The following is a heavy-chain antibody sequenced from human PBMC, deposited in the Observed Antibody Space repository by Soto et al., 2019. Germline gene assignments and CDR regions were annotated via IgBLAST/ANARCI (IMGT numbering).Heavy chain of an antibody. V-gene: IGHV3-30*18. CDR1: GFTFSSYG. CDR3: AKDEPYIAVAGYYYYYGMDV. Sequence: PGGSLRLSCAASGFTFSSYGMHWVRQAPGKGLEWVAVISYDGSNKYYADSVKGRFTISRDNSKNTLYLQMNSLRAEDTAVYYCAKDEPYIAVAGYYYYYGMDVWGQGTTVTVSS. D-gene: IGHD6-19*01. J-gene: IGHJ6*02. CDR2: ISYDGSNK.